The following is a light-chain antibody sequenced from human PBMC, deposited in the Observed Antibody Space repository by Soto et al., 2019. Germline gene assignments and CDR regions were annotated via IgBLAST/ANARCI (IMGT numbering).Light chain of an antibody. CDR1: TGAVTSGHY. CDR3: LLYYSGARV. Sequence: QAVVTQEPSLTVSPGGTVTLTCGSSTGAVTSGHYPYWFQQKPGQAPRTLIYDPTDKHSWTPARFSGSLLGGKAALTLSGAQPEDEADYYCLLYYSGARVFGGGTKLTVL. V-gene: IGLV7-46*01. J-gene: IGLJ2*01. CDR2: DPT.